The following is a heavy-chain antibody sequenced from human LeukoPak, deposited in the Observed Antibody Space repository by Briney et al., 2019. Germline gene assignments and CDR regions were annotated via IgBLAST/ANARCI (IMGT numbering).Heavy chain of an antibody. J-gene: IGHJ6*03. CDR1: GFTFSSYS. CDR3: ARVGVAGAYYYYYMDV. D-gene: IGHD3-16*01. CDR2: ISSSSSTI. Sequence: HTGGSLRLSCAASGFTFSSYSMNWVRQAPGKGLEWVSYISSSSSTIYYADSVKGRFTISRDNTKNTLYLQMNSLRAEDTAVYYCARVGVAGAYYYYYMDVWGKGTTVTVSS. V-gene: IGHV3-48*04.